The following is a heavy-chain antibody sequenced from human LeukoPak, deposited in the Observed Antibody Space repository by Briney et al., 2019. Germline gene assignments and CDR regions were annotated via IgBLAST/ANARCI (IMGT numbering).Heavy chain of an antibody. CDR2: IRYDGSNK. CDR3: ARDGIAVAGMGGGYFQH. Sequence: GGSLRLSCAASGFTFSSYGMHWARQAPGKGLEWVAFIRYDGSNKYYADSVKGRFTISRDNSKNTLYLQMNSLRAEDTAVYYCARDGIAVAGMGGGYFQHWGQGTLVTVSS. V-gene: IGHV3-30*02. J-gene: IGHJ1*01. CDR1: GFTFSSYG. D-gene: IGHD6-19*01.